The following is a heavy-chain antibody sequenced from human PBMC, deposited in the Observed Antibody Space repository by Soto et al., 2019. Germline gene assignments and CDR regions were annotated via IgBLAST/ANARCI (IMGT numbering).Heavy chain of an antibody. CDR2: ISGSGGST. Sequence: GGSLRLSFAASGFTFSSYAMSWVRQAPGKGLEWVSAISGSGGSTYYADSVKGRFTISRDNSKNTLYLQMNSLRAEDTAVYYCAKDSGYPPCFDYWGQGTLVTVSA. J-gene: IGHJ4*02. CDR3: AKDSGYPPCFDY. V-gene: IGHV3-23*01. D-gene: IGHD5-12*01. CDR1: GFTFSSYA.